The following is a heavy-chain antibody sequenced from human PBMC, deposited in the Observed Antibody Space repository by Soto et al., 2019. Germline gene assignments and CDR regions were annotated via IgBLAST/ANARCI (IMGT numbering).Heavy chain of an antibody. V-gene: IGHV3-23*01. CDR2: ISGSGGST. D-gene: IGHD3-10*01. CDR3: AKDGRLGVGPGDPNY. CDR1: GFTFSSYA. Sequence: EVQLLESGGGLVQPGGSLRLSCAASGFTFSSYAMSWVRQAPGKGLEWVSAISGSGGSTHYADSVKGRFTISRDNSKNTLYLQINSLRAEDTAVYYCAKDGRLGVGPGDPNYWGQGTLVTVSS. J-gene: IGHJ4*02.